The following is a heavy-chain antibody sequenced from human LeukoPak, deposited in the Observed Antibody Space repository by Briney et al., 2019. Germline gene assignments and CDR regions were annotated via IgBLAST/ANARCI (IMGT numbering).Heavy chain of an antibody. CDR2: IYYSGST. CDR3: ARGDFHYDILTGYYDY. CDR1: GGSISSSGYY. V-gene: IGHV4-39*01. D-gene: IGHD3-9*01. J-gene: IGHJ4*02. Sequence: PSETLSLTCTVSGGSISSSGYYWGWIRQPPGKGLDWIGYIYYSGSTYYNPSLKSRVTISVDTSKNQFSLKLSSVTAADTAVYYCARGDFHYDILTGYYDYWDQGTLVTVSS.